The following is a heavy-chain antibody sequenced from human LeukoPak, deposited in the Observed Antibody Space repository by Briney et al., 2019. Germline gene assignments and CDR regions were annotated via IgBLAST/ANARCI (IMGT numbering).Heavy chain of an antibody. Sequence: GGSLRLSCAASGFTFSSYEMNWVRQAPGKGLEWVSYISSSGNTMYYADSVKGRFTISRDNAKNSLYLQMNSLRVEDTAVYYCAGEGGGSNYAGGQGTLVTVSS. J-gene: IGHJ4*02. CDR3: AGEGGGSNYA. CDR2: ISSSGNTM. V-gene: IGHV3-48*03. CDR1: GFTFSSYE. D-gene: IGHD1-26*01.